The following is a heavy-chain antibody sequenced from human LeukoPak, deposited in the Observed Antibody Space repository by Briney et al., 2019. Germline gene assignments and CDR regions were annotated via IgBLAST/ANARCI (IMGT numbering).Heavy chain of an antibody. V-gene: IGHV4-61*02. Sequence: KTSETLSLTCEGFWGSISSGSYYWSWIRQPAGKGLEWIGRIYTSGSTNYNPSLKSRVTISVDTSKNQFSLKLSSVTAADTAVYYCARLTYMGGAFDIWGQGTMVTVSS. D-gene: IGHD3-16*01. CDR1: WGSISSGSYY. J-gene: IGHJ3*02. CDR3: ARLTYMGGAFDI. CDR2: IYTSGST.